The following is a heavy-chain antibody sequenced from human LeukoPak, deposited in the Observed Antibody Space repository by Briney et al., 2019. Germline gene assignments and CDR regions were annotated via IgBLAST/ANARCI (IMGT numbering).Heavy chain of an antibody. CDR3: TLGSY. J-gene: IGHJ4*02. D-gene: IGHD3-10*01. V-gene: IGHV7-4-1*02. CDR1: GYTFNKYA. Sequence: ASVKVSCKPSGYTFNKYAINWVRQAPGQGLEWMGWINTNTGNPSYARDFTGRFVFSLDTSVNSAFLQINNLKAEDTAFYYCTLGSYWGQGTLITVSS. CDR2: INTNTGNP.